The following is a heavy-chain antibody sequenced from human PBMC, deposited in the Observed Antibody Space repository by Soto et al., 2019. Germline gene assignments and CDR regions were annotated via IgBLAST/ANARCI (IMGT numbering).Heavy chain of an antibody. J-gene: IGHJ4*02. CDR1: AGSISRASHY. Sequence: SQSVSPTWTLAAGSISRASHYCSWIRQPPEKGLESIGYIYYIGNTLYTPTLQSRLTISVDTSKNHFSLKLSSVTAADTAVYYCALRLPTPGKYYFDCWGQGNLVIV. CDR2: IYYIGNT. V-gene: IGHV4-30-4*01. D-gene: IGHD3-16*01. CDR3: ALRLPTPGKYYFDC.